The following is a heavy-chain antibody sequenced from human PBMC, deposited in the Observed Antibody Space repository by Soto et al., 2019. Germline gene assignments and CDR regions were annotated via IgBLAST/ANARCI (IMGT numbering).Heavy chain of an antibody. Sequence: QVQLVQSGAEVKKPGSSVKVSCKASRGNFTSYAISWVRQAPGQGLEFMGGIVPLFGTTNYAHKFRGRVTVTADESTSTVYVEMSSLRSEDTAVYYCAKASGRSWYNWFDPWGQGTLVTVST. V-gene: IGHV1-69*01. CDR3: AKASGRSWYNWFDP. CDR1: RGNFTSYA. CDR2: IVPLFGTT. J-gene: IGHJ5*02. D-gene: IGHD6-13*01.